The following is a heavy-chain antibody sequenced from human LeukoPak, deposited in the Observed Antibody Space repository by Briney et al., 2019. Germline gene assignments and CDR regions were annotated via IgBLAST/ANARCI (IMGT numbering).Heavy chain of an antibody. Sequence: PSQTLSLTCAVSGGSISSGGYSWSWIRQPPGKGLEWIGYIYHSGSTYYNPSLKSRVTISVDTSKNQFSLKLSSVTAADTAVYYCARGLVFPDYWGQGTLVTVSS. J-gene: IGHJ4*02. V-gene: IGHV4-30-2*01. CDR1: GGSISSGGYS. D-gene: IGHD2-21*01. CDR2: IYHSGST. CDR3: ARGLVFPDY.